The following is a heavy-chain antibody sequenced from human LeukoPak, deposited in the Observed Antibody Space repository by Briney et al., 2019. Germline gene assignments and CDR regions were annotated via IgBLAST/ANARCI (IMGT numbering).Heavy chain of an antibody. CDR1: GFTFSSYG. D-gene: IGHD6-19*01. Sequence: PGGSLRLSCAASGFTFSSYGMHWVRQAPGKGLEWVAVISYDGSNKYYADSVKGRFTISRDNSKNTLYLQMNSLRAEDTAVYYCARAPAGNFDYWGQGTLVTVSS. CDR3: ARAPAGNFDY. J-gene: IGHJ4*02. CDR2: ISYDGSNK. V-gene: IGHV3-30*03.